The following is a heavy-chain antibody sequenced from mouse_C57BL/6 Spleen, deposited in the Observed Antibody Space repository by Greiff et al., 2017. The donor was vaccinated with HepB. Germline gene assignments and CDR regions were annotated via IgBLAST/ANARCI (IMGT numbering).Heavy chain of an antibody. J-gene: IGHJ4*01. CDR1: GFTFSSYG. Sequence: EVMLVESGGDLVKPGGSLKLSCAASGFTFSSYGMSWVRQTPDKRLEWVATISSVGSYTYYPDSVKGRFTISRDNAKNTLYLQMSSLKSEDTAMYYCARRGGGNYDYAMDYWGQGTSVTVSS. CDR3: ARRGGGNYDYAMDY. D-gene: IGHD2-1*01. CDR2: ISSVGSYT. V-gene: IGHV5-6*02.